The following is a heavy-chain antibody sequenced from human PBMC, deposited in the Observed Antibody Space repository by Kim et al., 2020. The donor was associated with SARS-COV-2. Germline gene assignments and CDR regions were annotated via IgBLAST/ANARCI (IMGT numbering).Heavy chain of an antibody. Sequence: GGSLRLSCAVSGFTFSSYGMHWVRQAPGKGLEWVAVISYDGSRKYYADSVKGRFTISRDNSKNTLYLQMNSLRAEDTAVYYCATDGRWRQYSPLFYLDYWGQGTLVTVSS. CDR1: GFTFSSYG. CDR3: ATDGRWRQYSPLFYLDY. D-gene: IGHD4-4*01. J-gene: IGHJ4*02. CDR2: ISYDGSRK. V-gene: IGHV3-30*03.